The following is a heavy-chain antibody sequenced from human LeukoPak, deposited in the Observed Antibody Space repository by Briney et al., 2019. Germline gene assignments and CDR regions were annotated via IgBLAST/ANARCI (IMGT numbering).Heavy chain of an antibody. D-gene: IGHD2-21*02. V-gene: IGHV3-74*01. CDR2: INADGTIT. CDR3: VRLAVTDTNY. Sequence: GGSLRLSCIASGFTFNTYYMHWVRQAPGERLVWVSFINADGTITKYADSVKGRFTISRDNAKSTVYLQMNGLRVEDTAMYYCVRLAVTDTNYWGQGSLVTVSS. CDR1: GFTFNTYY. J-gene: IGHJ4*02.